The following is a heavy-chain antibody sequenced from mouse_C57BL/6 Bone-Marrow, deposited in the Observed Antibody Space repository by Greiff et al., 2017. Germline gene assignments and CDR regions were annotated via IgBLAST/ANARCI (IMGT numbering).Heavy chain of an antibody. J-gene: IGHJ2*01. V-gene: IGHV14-4*01. CDR2: INPDNGDT. CDR1: GFNINDDY. D-gene: IGHD2-3*01. CDR3: TDGYYPYMDY. Sequence: EVKLMESGPELVRPGASVKLSCTASGFNINDDYMHWVKQSPEKGLEWIGWINPDNGDTGYGSKFQGKATITADKSSSTAYMQLSSLTSEDTAVYYCTDGYYPYMDYWGQGTTLTVSS.